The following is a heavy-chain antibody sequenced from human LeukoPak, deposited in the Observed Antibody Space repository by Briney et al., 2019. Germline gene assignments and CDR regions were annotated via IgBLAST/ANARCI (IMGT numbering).Heavy chain of an antibody. D-gene: IGHD4-23*01. J-gene: IGHJ5*02. Sequence: SETLSLTCTVSGGSISSYFWSWIRQPPGKGLEWIGYIYYSGITNYNPSLKSRITISVDTSKNQFSLKLSSVTAADTAIYYCAKDFAVVPNLNWFDPWGQGTLVTVSS. V-gene: IGHV4-59*12. CDR3: AKDFAVVPNLNWFDP. CDR1: GGSISSYF. CDR2: IYYSGIT.